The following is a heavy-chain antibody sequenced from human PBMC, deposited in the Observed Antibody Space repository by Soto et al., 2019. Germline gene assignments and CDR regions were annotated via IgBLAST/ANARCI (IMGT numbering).Heavy chain of an antibody. J-gene: IGHJ5*02. CDR2: IDPSGGST. D-gene: IGHD3-9*01. Sequence: QVQLVQSGAEVKKPGASVKVSCKASGYTFTNYYMHWVRQAPGQGLEWMGIIDPSGGSTTYAQNFQGRVSMTRNTSTSTVYVELSSLRSEDTAVYYCARDREYRYNFECFDPWGQGTLVTVSS. V-gene: IGHV1-46*01. CDR3: ARDREYRYNFECFDP. CDR1: GYTFTNYY.